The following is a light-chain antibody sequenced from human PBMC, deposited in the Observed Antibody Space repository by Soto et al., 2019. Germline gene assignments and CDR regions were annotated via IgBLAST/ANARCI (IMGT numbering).Light chain of an antibody. Sequence: DIQMTQSPSSLSASVRDRVTITCRASQSISNYLNWYQQKPGKAPKLLIYAASSLQSGVPSRFSGSGSGTDFTLTISSLQPEDFETYYCQPTYDNPRTFGQGTKVEIK. V-gene: IGKV1-39*01. CDR1: QSISNY. CDR2: AAS. J-gene: IGKJ1*01. CDR3: QPTYDNPRT.